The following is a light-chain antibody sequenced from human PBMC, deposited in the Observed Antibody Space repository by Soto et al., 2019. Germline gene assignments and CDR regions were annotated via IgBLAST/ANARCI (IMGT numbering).Light chain of an antibody. Sequence: QSALTQPASVSGSPGQSITISCTGTSSDVGGYNYVSWYQQHPGKAPKLIIYDVSVRPSGVSNRFSGSKSGNTASLTISGLQAEDEADYYCSTYAGSSTLDVFGIGTKLTVL. CDR1: SSDVGGYNY. J-gene: IGLJ1*01. CDR2: DVS. CDR3: STYAGSSTLDV. V-gene: IGLV2-14*01.